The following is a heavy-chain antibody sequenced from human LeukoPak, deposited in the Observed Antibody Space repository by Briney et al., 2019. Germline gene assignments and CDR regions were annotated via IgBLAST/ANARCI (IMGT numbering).Heavy chain of an antibody. V-gene: IGHV4-61*02. Sequence: PSEALSLTCTVSGGSISSGSYYWICTRQPAGKGLEWIGRIYTGGSPNYNPSLKRRVTISVAKSKNQFTLKPSSVTAADTAVYYWARRAYGSGTKRYYYYYMDVWGKGTTVTVSS. D-gene: IGHD3-10*01. CDR3: ARRAYGSGTKRYYYYYMDV. CDR1: GGSISSGSYY. J-gene: IGHJ6*03. CDR2: IYTGGSP.